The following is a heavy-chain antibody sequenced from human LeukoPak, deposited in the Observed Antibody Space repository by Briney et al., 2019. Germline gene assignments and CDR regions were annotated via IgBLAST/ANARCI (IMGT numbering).Heavy chain of an antibody. CDR3: ARGNRAHDY. Sequence: GGSLRLSCAVSGLHFIDAWVSWVRQAPGKGLEWVANIKQDGSEKYYVDSVKGRFTISRDNAKSSLYLQMNSLRAEDTAVYYCARGNRAHDYWGQGTLVTVSS. CDR2: IKQDGSEK. V-gene: IGHV3-7*04. D-gene: IGHD1-14*01. CDR1: GLHFIDAW. J-gene: IGHJ4*02.